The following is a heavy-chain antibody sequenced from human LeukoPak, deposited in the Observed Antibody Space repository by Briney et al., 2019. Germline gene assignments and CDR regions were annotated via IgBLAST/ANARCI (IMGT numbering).Heavy chain of an antibody. CDR3: AKDLQDGITGTLGLDP. CDR2: ISWNSGSI. V-gene: IGHV3-9*01. D-gene: IGHD1-20*01. J-gene: IGHJ5*02. CDR1: GFTFDDYA. Sequence: GGSLRLSCAASGFTFDDYAMHWVRQAPGKGLEWVSGISWNSGSIGYADSVKGRFTISRDNAKNSLYLQMNSLRAEDTALYYCAKDLQDGITGTLGLDPWGQGTLVTVSS.